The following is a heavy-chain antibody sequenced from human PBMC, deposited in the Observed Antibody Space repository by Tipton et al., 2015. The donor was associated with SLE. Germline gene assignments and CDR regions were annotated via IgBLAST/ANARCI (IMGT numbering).Heavy chain of an antibody. CDR3: ARDLYQDYSRHWYFDL. J-gene: IGHJ2*01. CDR1: GFTVSSNY. Sequence: SLRLSCAASGFTVSSNYMSWVRQAPGKGLEWVSVIYSGGSTYYADSVKGRFTISRDNSKNTLYLQMSSLRAEDTAVYYCARDLYQDYSRHWYFDLWGRGTLVTVSS. V-gene: IGHV3-66*02. D-gene: IGHD2-2*02. CDR2: IYSGGST.